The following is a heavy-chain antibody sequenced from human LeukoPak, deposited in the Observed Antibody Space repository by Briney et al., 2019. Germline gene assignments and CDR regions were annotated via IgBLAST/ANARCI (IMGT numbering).Heavy chain of an antibody. V-gene: IGHV4-59*12. CDR3: ARDHRTSAWQQLTFNWFDP. CDR2: IFNTGST. Sequence: PSETLSLTCTVSGGSISTYYWSWIRQPPGKGLEWIGYIFNTGSTNYNPSLQSRATISVDTSKNQFSLKLSSVTAADTAVYYCARDHRTSAWQQLTFNWFDPWGQGTLVTVSS. J-gene: IGHJ5*02. CDR1: GGSISTYY. D-gene: IGHD6-13*01.